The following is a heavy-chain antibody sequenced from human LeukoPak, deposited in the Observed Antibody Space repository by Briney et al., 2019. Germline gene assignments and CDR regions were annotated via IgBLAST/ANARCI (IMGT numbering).Heavy chain of an antibody. CDR1: GYTLTAYY. D-gene: IGHD2-15*01. CDR3: ARGYCSGGTCYLVENWLDP. CDR2: INPNSGGT. V-gene: IGHV1-2*05. J-gene: IGHJ5*02. Sequence: ASVKVSCKASGYTLTAYYIYWVRQAPGQGLEWMGRINPNSGGTDYAQNFQGRVTMTRDTSISTAYMELSRLRSDDTVVYYCARGYCSGGTCYLVENWLDPWGQGTLVTVSS.